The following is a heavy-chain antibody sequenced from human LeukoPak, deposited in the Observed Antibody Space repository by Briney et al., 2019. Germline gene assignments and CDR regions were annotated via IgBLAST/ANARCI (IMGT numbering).Heavy chain of an antibody. D-gene: IGHD4/OR15-4a*01. Sequence: GGSLRLSCAASGFTFSTYWMSWVRQAPGKGLEWVANIKQDGNDKYYVDSLKGRSTISRDNAKNSLYLQMNSLRAEDTAVYYCARRAGAYSHPYDYWGQGTLVTVSS. V-gene: IGHV3-7*03. CDR1: GFTFSTYW. CDR2: IKQDGNDK. J-gene: IGHJ4*02. CDR3: ARRAGAYSHPYDY.